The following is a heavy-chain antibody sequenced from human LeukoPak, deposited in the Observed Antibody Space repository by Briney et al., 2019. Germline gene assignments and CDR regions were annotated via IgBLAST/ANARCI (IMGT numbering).Heavy chain of an antibody. Sequence: ASVKVSCKASGYTFTSYDINWVRQATGQGLEWMGWMNPNSGNTGCAQKFQGRATMTRNTSISTAYMELSSLRSEDTAVYYCARARPIQLWLLGWFDPWGQGTLVTVSS. CDR1: GYTFTSYD. V-gene: IGHV1-8*01. CDR2: MNPNSGNT. CDR3: ARARPIQLWLLGWFDP. J-gene: IGHJ5*02. D-gene: IGHD5-18*01.